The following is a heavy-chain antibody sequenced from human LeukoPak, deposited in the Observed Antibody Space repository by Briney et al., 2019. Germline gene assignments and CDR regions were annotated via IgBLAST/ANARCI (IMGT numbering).Heavy chain of an antibody. CDR2: VNWNGGST. CDR1: GFTFYDYG. V-gene: IGHV3-20*04. J-gene: IGHJ4*02. D-gene: IGHD3-22*01. Sequence: GGSLRLSCAASGFTFYDYGMSWVRQAPGKGLEWVSGVNWNGGSTGYADSVKGRFTNSRDNAKNSLYLQMNSLRAEDTAVYYCARDIYYDSSGYYGSVYWGQGTLVTVSS. CDR3: ARDIYYDSSGYYGSVY.